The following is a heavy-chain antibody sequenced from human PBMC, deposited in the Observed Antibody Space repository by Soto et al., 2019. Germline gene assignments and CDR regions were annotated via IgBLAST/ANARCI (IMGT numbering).Heavy chain of an antibody. V-gene: IGHV3-74*01. Sequence: EVQLVASGGGSVQPGGSLRLSCAASGFTFSSAWMHWVRQAPGKGLVWVSHIKSDGSGTSYADSVKGRFSISRDNAANTVYLQMNSLRAEATAAYDSARAAPFNYGGNSGFAYGGQGTLVTFS. J-gene: IGHJ4*02. CDR2: IKSDGSGT. CDR1: GFTFSSAW. CDR3: ARAAPFNYGGNSGFAY. D-gene: IGHD4-17*01.